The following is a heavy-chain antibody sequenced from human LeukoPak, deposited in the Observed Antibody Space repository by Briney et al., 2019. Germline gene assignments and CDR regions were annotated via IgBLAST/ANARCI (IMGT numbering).Heavy chain of an antibody. J-gene: IGHJ3*02. V-gene: IGHV3-23*01. D-gene: IGHD2-8*01. Sequence: GGSLRLSCAASAFTFSEYAMNWVRQAPGKGLEWVSHIGGGGDDTEYADSVKGHFTLSRENSKNMMYLQMKNPRDEDTAVYYRVKDAVERNGVFASFDIWGQGAMVIVCS. CDR3: VKDAVERNGVFASFDI. CDR2: IGGGGDDT. CDR1: AFTFSEYA.